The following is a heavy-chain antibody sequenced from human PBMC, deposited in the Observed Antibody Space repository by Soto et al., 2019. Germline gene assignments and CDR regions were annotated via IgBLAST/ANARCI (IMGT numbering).Heavy chain of an antibody. V-gene: IGHV4-4*02. Sequence: LSRTCAVSGGSFTSNNWWTWVRQPPGQGLEWIGEIYRTGSTNYNPSLKSRVTISLDKSENQFSLKVTSLTAADTAVYYCASRDPGTSVDYWGQGTLVTVSS. CDR2: IYRTGST. CDR3: ASRDPGTSVDY. D-gene: IGHD1-7*01. J-gene: IGHJ4*02. CDR1: GGSFTSNNW.